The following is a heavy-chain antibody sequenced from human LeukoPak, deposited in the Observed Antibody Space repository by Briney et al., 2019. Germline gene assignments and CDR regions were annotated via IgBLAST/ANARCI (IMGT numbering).Heavy chain of an antibody. V-gene: IGHV4-4*07. CDR1: GGSISSYY. D-gene: IGHD3-22*01. CDR2: IYTSGST. Sequence: SETLSLTCTVSGGSISSYYWSWIRQPAGKGLEWIGRIYTSGSTNYNPSLKSRVTMSVDTSKNQFSLKLSSVTAADTAVYYRARLGRNSSGYLARPYYFDYWGQGTLVTVSS. J-gene: IGHJ4*02. CDR3: ARLGRNSSGYLARPYYFDY.